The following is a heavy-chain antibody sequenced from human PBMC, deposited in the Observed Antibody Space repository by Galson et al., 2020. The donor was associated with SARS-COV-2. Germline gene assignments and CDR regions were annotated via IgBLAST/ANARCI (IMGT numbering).Heavy chain of an antibody. V-gene: IGHV1-2*02. D-gene: IGHD2-15*01. CDR3: ARDPARIVSSQYTSCLKY. CDR1: GYTFTDYY. CDR2: INPNSGDA. J-gene: IGHJ4*02. Sequence: ASVKVSCKTSGYTFTDYYIHWLRQAPGQGLEWMGWINPNSGDANSAQKFQGRVTMTRDTSLNAAYMELNSLRSDDTAVYYCARDPARIVSSQYTSCLKYWGQGTLLTVSS.